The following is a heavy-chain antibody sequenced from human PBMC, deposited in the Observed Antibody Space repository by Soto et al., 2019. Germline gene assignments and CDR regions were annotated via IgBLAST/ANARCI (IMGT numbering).Heavy chain of an antibody. CDR3: ARSDHDSSGYYVF. J-gene: IGHJ4*02. V-gene: IGHV5-51*01. CDR1: GYSLTSYW. CDR2: IYPDDSDT. Sequence: GESLKIPCKGSGYSLTSYWIGWVRQVPGKGLEWMGIIYPDDSDTRYSPSFQGQVTISADKSISTAYLQWSSLKASDTAMYYCARSDHDSSGYYVFWGQGTLVTVSS. D-gene: IGHD3-22*01.